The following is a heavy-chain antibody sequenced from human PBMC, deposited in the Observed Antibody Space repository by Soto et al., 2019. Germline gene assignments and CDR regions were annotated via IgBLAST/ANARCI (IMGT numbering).Heavy chain of an antibody. V-gene: IGHV1-46*01. J-gene: IGHJ4*02. CDR3: ASWPSCGGDCYLFDY. CDR1: GYTFTSYY. D-gene: IGHD2-21*02. Sequence: QVLLVQSGAEVTRPGASVKVSCKASGYTFTSYYMHWVRQAPGKGLEWMAMINPSGGRTKYAQIFQGRVTLTRVTSTGTVDMELSSLTSEDTAIYYCASWPSCGGDCYLFDYWGPGTLVTVSS. CDR2: INPSGGRT.